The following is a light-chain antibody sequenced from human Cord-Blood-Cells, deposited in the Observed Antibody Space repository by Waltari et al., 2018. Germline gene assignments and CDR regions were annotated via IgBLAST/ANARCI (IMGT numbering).Light chain of an antibody. CDR3: QKYNSAPLT. CDR2: AAS. J-gene: IGKJ4*01. Sequence: DIQMTQSPSSLSASVGNRVTITCRASQGIINYLAWYQQKPGKVPKLLIYAASTLQSGVPSRFSGSGSGPECTLTISSLQPEDVATYYCQKYNSAPLTFGGGTKVEIK. CDR1: QGIINY. V-gene: IGKV1-27*01.